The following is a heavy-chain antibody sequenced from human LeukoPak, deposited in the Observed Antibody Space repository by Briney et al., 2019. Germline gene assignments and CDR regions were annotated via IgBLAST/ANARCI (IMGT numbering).Heavy chain of an antibody. V-gene: IGHV3-30*02. J-gene: IGHJ4*02. Sequence: GRSLRLSCAASGFTFSSYGMHWVRQAPGKGLEWVAFIRYDGSNKYYADSVKGRFTISRDNSKNTLYLQMNSLRAEDTAVYYCAKDHDFWSGYYRAYNFDYWGQGTLVTVSS. CDR2: IRYDGSNK. CDR1: GFTFSSYG. D-gene: IGHD3-3*01. CDR3: AKDHDFWSGYYRAYNFDY.